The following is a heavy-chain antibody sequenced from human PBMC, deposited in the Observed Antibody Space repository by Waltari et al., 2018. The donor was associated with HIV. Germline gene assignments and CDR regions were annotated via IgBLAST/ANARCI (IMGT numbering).Heavy chain of an antibody. V-gene: IGHV1-18*01. CDR3: ARVGCSSASCYSGWFDP. CDR2: SSAYNGNT. D-gene: IGHD2-2*01. CDR1: GYTFTGYG. J-gene: IGHJ5*02. Sequence: QAQLAQSGAEVKKPGASVKVSCKASGYTFTGYGISWVRQAPGQGLEWLGWSSAYNGNTNYAQKLQGRVTMTTDTSTSTAYMELRSLRSDDTAVYYCARVGCSSASCYSGWFDPWGQGTLVTVSS.